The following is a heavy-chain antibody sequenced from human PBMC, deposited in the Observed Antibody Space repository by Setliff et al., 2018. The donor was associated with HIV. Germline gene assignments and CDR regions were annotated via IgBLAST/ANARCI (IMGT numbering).Heavy chain of an antibody. CDR3: AAPNHDYGYHFDY. CDR2: VRSRVNRYAT. CDR1: GFSFGNFA. J-gene: IGHJ4*02. D-gene: IGHD4-17*01. V-gene: IGHV3-73*01. Sequence: GESLKISCAASGFSFGNFAMHWIRQVSGKGLEWVGRVRSRVNRYATDYAVSVKGRFIISRDDSRNTAYLQMNNLKTEDTAIYYCAAPNHDYGYHFDYWGLGILVTVSS.